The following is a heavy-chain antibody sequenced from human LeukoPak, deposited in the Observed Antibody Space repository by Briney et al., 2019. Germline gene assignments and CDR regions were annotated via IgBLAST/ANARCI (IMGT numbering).Heavy chain of an antibody. CDR1: GYTFTSYG. D-gene: IGHD3-3*01. V-gene: IGHV1-18*01. CDR3: ARDFLIFWSGYPGDAFDT. J-gene: IGHJ3*02. Sequence: GASVKVSCKASGYTFTSYGISWVRQAPGQGLEWMGWISGYNGNTKYAQKLQGRVTMTTDTSTSTAYMELRSLRSDDTAVYYCARDFLIFWSGYPGDAFDTWGQGTMVTVSS. CDR2: ISGYNGNT.